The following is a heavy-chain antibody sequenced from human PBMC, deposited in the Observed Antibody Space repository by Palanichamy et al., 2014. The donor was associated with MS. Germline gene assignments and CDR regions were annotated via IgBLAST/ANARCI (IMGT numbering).Heavy chain of an antibody. V-gene: IGHV3-33*01. CDR3: ARDPSYYDFWSGYGDAFDI. Sequence: QVQLVESGEAWSSLGRSLRLSCAASGFTFSSYGMHWVRQAPGKGLEWVAVIWYDGSNKYYADSVKGRFTISRDNSKNTLYLQMNSLRAEDTAVYYCARDPSYYDFWSGYGDAFDIWGQGTMVTVSS. J-gene: IGHJ3*02. CDR2: IWYDGSNK. D-gene: IGHD3-3*01. CDR1: GFTFSSYG.